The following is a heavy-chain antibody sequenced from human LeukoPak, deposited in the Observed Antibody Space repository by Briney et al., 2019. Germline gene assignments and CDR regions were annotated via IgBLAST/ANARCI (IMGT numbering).Heavy chain of an antibody. V-gene: IGHV4-59*08. CDR1: GGSISSHY. J-gene: IGHJ6*02. CDR3: ARLTRLAPVGTTYYHSLDV. CDR2: IYYTGVI. D-gene: IGHD2-2*01. Sequence: SKTLSLTCTVSGGSISSHYWSWIRQPPGKGLEWIGHIYYTGVINYDPSLKSRVTMLVDTSKNQFSLKVTSVTAADTAVYYCARLTRLAPVGTTYYHSLDVWGQGSTVTVSS.